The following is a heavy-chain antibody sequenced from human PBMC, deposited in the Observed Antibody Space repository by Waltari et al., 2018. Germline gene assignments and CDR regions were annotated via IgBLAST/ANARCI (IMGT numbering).Heavy chain of an antibody. CDR3: AREQWELKLFDY. Sequence: QVQLQESGPGLVKPSETLSLTCAVSGYSISSGDYYWSWIRQPPGKGLEWIGYIYYSGSTYYNPSLKSRVTISVDTSKNQFSLKLSSVTAADTAVYYCAREQWELKLFDYWGQGTLVTVSS. J-gene: IGHJ4*02. CDR2: IYYSGST. V-gene: IGHV4-30-4*08. CDR1: GYSISSGDYY. D-gene: IGHD1-26*01.